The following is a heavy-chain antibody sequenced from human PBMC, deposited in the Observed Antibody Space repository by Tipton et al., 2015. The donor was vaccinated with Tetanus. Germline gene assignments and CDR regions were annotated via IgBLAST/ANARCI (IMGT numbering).Heavy chain of an antibody. CDR2: VTWNSGVI. J-gene: IGHJ1*01. CDR1: GFTFDDYG. CDR3: AKDVNGNLRYFQH. D-gene: IGHD1-1*01. Sequence: SLRLSCAASGFTFDDYGMHWVRQVPGKGFEWVSGVTWNSGVIAYADSVKGRLTISRDNAKNSLYLQMNSLRVEDTAVYYCAKDVNGNLRYFQHWGQGTVVTVSS. V-gene: IGHV3-9*01.